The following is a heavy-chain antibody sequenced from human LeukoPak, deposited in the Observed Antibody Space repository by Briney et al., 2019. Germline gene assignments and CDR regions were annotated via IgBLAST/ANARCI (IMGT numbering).Heavy chain of an antibody. CDR3: ARVGYSSSSFDY. CDR2: ISSSSSYK. CDR1: GFTFSSYS. V-gene: IGHV3-21*01. D-gene: IGHD6-6*01. J-gene: IGHJ4*02. Sequence: GGSLRLSCAASGFTFSSYSMNWVRQAPGKGLEWVSSISSSSSYKYHADSVKGRFIISRDNARNSLTLQMNSLRAEDTAVYYCARVGYSSSSFDYXXQGTPVTVXS.